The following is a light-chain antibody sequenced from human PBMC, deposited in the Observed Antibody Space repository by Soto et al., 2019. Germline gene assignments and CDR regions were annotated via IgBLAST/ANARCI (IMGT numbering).Light chain of an antibody. CDR2: DAS. CDR1: QSISSW. Sequence: DIPMTQSPSTLSASVGDRVTITCRASQSISSWLAWYQQKPGKAPKLLIYDASSLGSGVPSRFSGSGSGTEFTLTISSLQPDDFATYYCQQYNSYPVTFGGGTKVEIK. V-gene: IGKV1-5*01. J-gene: IGKJ4*01. CDR3: QQYNSYPVT.